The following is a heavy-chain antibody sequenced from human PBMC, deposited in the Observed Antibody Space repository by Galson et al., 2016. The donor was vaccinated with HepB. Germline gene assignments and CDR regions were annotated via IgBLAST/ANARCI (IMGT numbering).Heavy chain of an antibody. CDR3: AKAWQQLVPDLDY. J-gene: IGHJ4*02. D-gene: IGHD6-13*01. CDR1: GFTFFDYA. CDR2: ISGSGVST. V-gene: IGHV3-23*01. Sequence: SLRLSCAASGFTFFDYAMTWVRQAPGKGLEWVSSISGSGVSTFYADSVKVRFTISRDNSKNTVYLQMNSLRADDTAVYFCAKAWQQLVPDLDYWGQGTLVTVSS.